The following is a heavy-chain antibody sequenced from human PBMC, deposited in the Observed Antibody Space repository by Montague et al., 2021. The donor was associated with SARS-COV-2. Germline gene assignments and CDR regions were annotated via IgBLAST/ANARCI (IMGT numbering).Heavy chain of an antibody. CDR2: IYWDDDK. D-gene: IGHD3-10*01. V-gene: IGHV2-5*02. CDR3: AHRAGKWFGESRKYYFDY. J-gene: IGHJ4*02. Sequence: PALVKPTQTLTLTCTFSGFSLSTSGVGVGWFRKPPGKALEWLALIYWDDDKHYSPSLKSRLPITKDTSNNQVVLTMTNMDPVDTATYYCAHRAGKWFGESRKYYFDYWGQGTLVTVSS. CDR1: GFSLSTSGVG.